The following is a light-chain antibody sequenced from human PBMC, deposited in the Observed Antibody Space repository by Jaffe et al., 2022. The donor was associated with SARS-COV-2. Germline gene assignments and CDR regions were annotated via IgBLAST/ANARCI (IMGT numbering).Light chain of an antibody. CDR2: EVS. Sequence: QSALTQPPSASGSPGQSVTISCAGTSSDVGRYNYVSWYQHHPRKAPKLIIYEVSKRPSGVPDRFSGSKSGNTASLTVSGLQPEDEADYYCSSYAANNIMVFGTGTKVTVL. J-gene: IGLJ1*01. CDR1: SSDVGRYNY. CDR3: SSYAANNIMV. V-gene: IGLV2-8*01.